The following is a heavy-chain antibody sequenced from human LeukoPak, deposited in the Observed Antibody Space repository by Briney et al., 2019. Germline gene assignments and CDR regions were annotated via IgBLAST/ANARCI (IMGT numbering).Heavy chain of an antibody. CDR2: ISSSSSYI. Sequence: GGSLRLSCAASGFTFSSYSMNWVRQAPGKGLEWVSSISSSSSYIYYADSVKGRFTISRDNAKNSLYLQMNGLRAEDTAVYYCARGVLRYFDWVAPGYWGQGTLVTVSS. D-gene: IGHD3-9*01. CDR1: GFTFSSYS. V-gene: IGHV3-21*01. CDR3: ARGVLRYFDWVAPGY. J-gene: IGHJ4*02.